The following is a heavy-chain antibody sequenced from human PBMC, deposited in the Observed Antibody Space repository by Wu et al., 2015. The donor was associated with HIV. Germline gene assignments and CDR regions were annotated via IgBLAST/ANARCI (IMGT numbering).Heavy chain of an antibody. D-gene: IGHD3-10*01. CDR1: GYTFTSYG. J-gene: IGHJ4*02. CDR3: AREARPYGSGSLALDY. V-gene: IGHV1-18*01. Sequence: QVQLVQSGAEVKKPGASVKVSCKASGYTFTSYGISWVRQAPGQGLEWMGWISAYNGNTNYAQKPQGRVTMTTDTSTSTAYMELRSLRSDDTAVYYCAREARPYGSGSLALDYWGQGTLVTVSS. CDR2: ISAYNGNT.